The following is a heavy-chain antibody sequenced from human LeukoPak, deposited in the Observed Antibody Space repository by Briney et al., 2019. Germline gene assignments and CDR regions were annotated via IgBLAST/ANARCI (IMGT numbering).Heavy chain of an antibody. V-gene: IGHV3-74*01. CDR3: GRSPMVRGLIITAGTKKRGYYYYMDV. Sequence: GGSLRLSCAASGFTFSSYWMHWVRQAPGKGLVWVSRINSDGSSTSYADSVKGRFTISRDNAKNSLYLQMNSLRAEDTAVYYCGRSPMVRGLIITAGTKKRGYYYYMDVWGKGTTVTISS. CDR1: GFTFSSYW. J-gene: IGHJ6*03. CDR2: INSDGSST. D-gene: IGHD3-10*01.